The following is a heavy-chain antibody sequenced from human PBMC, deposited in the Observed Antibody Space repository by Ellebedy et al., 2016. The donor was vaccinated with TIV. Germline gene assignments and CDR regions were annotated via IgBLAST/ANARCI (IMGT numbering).Heavy chain of an antibody. CDR1: GYTFTDYY. D-gene: IGHD3-10*01. CDR3: AQAPLFGEIKLLGMDV. Sequence: ASVKVSCKASGYTFTDYYLHWVRQAPGRGLEWVGIIDPSGGSTTYAPKFHGRVTMTRDTSTSTVYMELSSLTSADTAVYYCAQAPLFGEIKLLGMDVWGQGTTVTVSS. CDR2: IDPSGGST. J-gene: IGHJ6*02. V-gene: IGHV1-46*01.